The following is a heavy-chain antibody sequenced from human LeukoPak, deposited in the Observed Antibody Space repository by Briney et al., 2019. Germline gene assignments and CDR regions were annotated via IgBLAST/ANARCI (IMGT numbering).Heavy chain of an antibody. CDR3: ARDSSVGLPKPNWFDP. CDR1: GFTFSSYS. Sequence: GGSLRLSCAASGFTFSSYSMNWVRQAPGKGLEWVSSISSSSSYIYYADSVKGRFTISRDNAKNSLYLQMNSLRAEDMAVYYCARDSSVGLPKPNWFDPWGQGTLVTVSS. CDR2: ISSSSSYI. D-gene: IGHD3-10*01. V-gene: IGHV3-21*01. J-gene: IGHJ5*02.